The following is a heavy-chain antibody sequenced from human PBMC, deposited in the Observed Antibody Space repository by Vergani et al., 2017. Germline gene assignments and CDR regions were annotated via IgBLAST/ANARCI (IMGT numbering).Heavy chain of an antibody. J-gene: IGHJ6*02. D-gene: IGHD5-18*01. Sequence: QVQLQESGPGLVKPSGTLSLTCAVSGGSISSSNWWSWVRQPPGKGLEWIGYIYYSGSTNYNPSLKSRVTISVDTSKNQFSLKLSSVTAADTAVYYCARVRGYIYYDGMDVWGQGTTVTVSS. CDR2: IYYSGST. CDR3: ARVRGYIYYDGMDV. V-gene: IGHV4-4*02. CDR1: GGSISSSNW.